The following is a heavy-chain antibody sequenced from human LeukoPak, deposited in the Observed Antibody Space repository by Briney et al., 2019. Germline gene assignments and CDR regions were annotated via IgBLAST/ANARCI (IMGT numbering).Heavy chain of an antibody. CDR3: ARTYSGYAHDYGDHPGSGDHYFDY. V-gene: IGHV4-31*03. CDR2: IYYSGST. D-gene: IGHD4-17*01. CDR1: GGSISSGGYY. J-gene: IGHJ4*02. Sequence: SETLSLTCTVSGGSISSGGYYWSWIRQHPGKGLEWIGYIYYSGSTYYNPSLKSRVTISVDTSKNQFSLKLSSVTAADTAVYYCARTYSGYAHDYGDHPGSGDHYFDYWGQGTLVTVSS.